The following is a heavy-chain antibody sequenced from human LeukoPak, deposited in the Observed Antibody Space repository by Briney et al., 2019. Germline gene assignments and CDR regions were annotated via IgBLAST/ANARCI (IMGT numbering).Heavy chain of an antibody. Sequence: SGTLSLTCGVSGGSFSNTNWWSWVRQTPGQGLEWIGEISLSGLTNYNPSLKSRVTVSLGKSKNHLSLNLTSVTAADTAVYYCSRENGAFSPFGYWGQGTLVTVPS. J-gene: IGHJ4*02. V-gene: IGHV4-4*02. CDR2: ISLSGLT. D-gene: IGHD2-8*01. CDR1: GGSFSNTNW. CDR3: SRENGAFSPFGY.